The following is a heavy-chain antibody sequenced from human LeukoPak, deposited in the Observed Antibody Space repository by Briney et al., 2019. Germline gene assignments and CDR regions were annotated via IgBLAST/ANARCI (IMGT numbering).Heavy chain of an antibody. Sequence: GGSLRLSCAASGFTFSSYAMHWVRQAPGKGLEWVAVISYDGSNKYYADSVKGRFTISRDNSKNTLYLQMNSLRAEDTAVYYCARDMGEPPFDYWGQGTLITVSS. V-gene: IGHV3-30*04. J-gene: IGHJ4*02. CDR2: ISYDGSNK. D-gene: IGHD3-16*01. CDR1: GFTFSSYA. CDR3: ARDMGEPPFDY.